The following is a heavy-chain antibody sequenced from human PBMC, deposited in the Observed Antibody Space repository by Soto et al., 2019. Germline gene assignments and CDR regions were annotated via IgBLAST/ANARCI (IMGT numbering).Heavy chain of an antibody. D-gene: IGHD2-15*01. V-gene: IGHV1-69*13. CDR1: GGTFSSYA. CDR2: IIPIFGTA. CDR3: VIGGGSPTRYYYYGMDV. Sequence: ASVKVSCKASGGTFSSYAISWVRQAPGQGLEWMGGIIPIFGTANYAQKFQGRVTITAAESTSTAYMELSSLRSEDTAVYYCVIGGGSPTRYYYYGMDVWGQGTTVTVSS. J-gene: IGHJ6*02.